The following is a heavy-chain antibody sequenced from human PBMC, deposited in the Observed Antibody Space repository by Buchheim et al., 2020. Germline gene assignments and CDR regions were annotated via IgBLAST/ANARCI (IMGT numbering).Heavy chain of an antibody. CDR1: GGSFSGYY. V-gene: IGHV4-34*01. D-gene: IGHD4-23*01. CDR2: INHSGST. CDR3: ARGRVRHYGGNPGDFDY. J-gene: IGHJ4*02. Sequence: QVQLQQWGAGLLKPSETLSLTCAVYGGSFSGYYWSWIRQPPGKGLEWIGEINHSGSTNYNPSLKSRVTISVDTSKNQFSLKLSSVTAADTAVYYCARGRVRHYGGNPGDFDYWGQGTL.